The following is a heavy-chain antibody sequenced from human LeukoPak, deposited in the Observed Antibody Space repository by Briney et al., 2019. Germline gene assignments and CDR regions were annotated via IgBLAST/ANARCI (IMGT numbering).Heavy chain of an antibody. Sequence: PGGSLRLSCAASGFTFSSYDMNWVRQAPGKGLEWVSYISGSGYTIYYADSVKGRFTISRDNAKSSMYLQMNSLRAEDTAVYYCARAPYSSGLDYWGQGTLVTVSS. CDR1: GFTFSSYD. CDR3: ARAPYSSGLDY. V-gene: IGHV3-48*03. D-gene: IGHD6-19*01. CDR2: ISGSGYTI. J-gene: IGHJ4*02.